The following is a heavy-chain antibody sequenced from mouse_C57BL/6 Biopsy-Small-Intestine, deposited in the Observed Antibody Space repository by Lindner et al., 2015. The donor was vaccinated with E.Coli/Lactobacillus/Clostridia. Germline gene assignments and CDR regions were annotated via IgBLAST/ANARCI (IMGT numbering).Heavy chain of an antibody. V-gene: IGHV1-63*01. CDR3: ARSNYGNSPYYYAMDY. J-gene: IGHJ4*01. Sequence: VQLQESGAELVRPGTSVKMSCKASGYTFTNYWIGWAKQRPGHGLEWIGDIYPGGGYTNYNEKFKGKATLTADKSSSTAYMQFSSLTSEDSAIYYCARSNYGNSPYYYAMDYWGQGTSVTVSS. D-gene: IGHD1-1*01. CDR1: GYTFTNYW. CDR2: IYPGGGYT.